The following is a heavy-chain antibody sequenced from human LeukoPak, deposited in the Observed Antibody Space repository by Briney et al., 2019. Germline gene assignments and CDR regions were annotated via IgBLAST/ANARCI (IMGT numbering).Heavy chain of an antibody. V-gene: IGHV4-39*07. D-gene: IGHD5-24*01. CDR1: GGSISSSSDY. CDR2: IYYSGST. CDR3: ARDGGGRWLQLIDY. J-gene: IGHJ4*02. Sequence: SETLSLTCTVSGGSISSSSDYWGWIRQPPGKGLEWIGSIYYSGSTYYNPSLKSRVTISVDTSKNQFSLKLSSVTAADTAVYYCARDGGGRWLQLIDYWGQGTLVTVSS.